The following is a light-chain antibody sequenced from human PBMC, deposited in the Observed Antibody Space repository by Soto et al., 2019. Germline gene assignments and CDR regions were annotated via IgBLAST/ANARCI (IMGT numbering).Light chain of an antibody. CDR2: GTS. Sequence: DIVLTQSPGTLSLSPGERATLSCRASQSVDSSFVAWFQQKPGQAPRLLIYGTSSRATGIPDRFSGSGSGTDFTLTINGLEPEDFAMYFCQQYGSSPWTFGQGTKVDIK. CDR1: QSVDSSF. V-gene: IGKV3-20*01. J-gene: IGKJ1*01. CDR3: QQYGSSPWT.